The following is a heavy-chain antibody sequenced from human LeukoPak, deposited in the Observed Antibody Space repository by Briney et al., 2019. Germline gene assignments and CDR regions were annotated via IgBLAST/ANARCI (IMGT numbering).Heavy chain of an antibody. V-gene: IGHV4-30-4*08. CDR3: ARSYYCGSGSYLVGWFDP. CDR1: GGSISSGDYY. CDR2: IYYSGST. Sequence: SQTLSLTCTVSGGSISSGDYYWSWIRQPPGKGLEWIGYIYYSGSTYYNPSLKSRVTISVDTSKNQFSLKLSSVTAADTAVYYCARSYYCGSGSYLVGWFDPWGQGTLVTVSS. D-gene: IGHD3-10*01. J-gene: IGHJ5*02.